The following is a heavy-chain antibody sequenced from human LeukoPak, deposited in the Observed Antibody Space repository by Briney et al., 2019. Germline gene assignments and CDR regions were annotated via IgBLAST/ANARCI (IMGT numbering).Heavy chain of an antibody. CDR3: ARLRADSSSYGSDDAFDI. CDR1: GFTFSDYY. CDR2: ISSSGSTI. J-gene: IGHJ3*02. V-gene: IGHV3-11*01. Sequence: GGSLRLSCAASGFTFSDYYMSWIRQAPGKGLEWVSYISSSGSTIYYADSVKGRFTISRDNAKNSLYLQMNSLRAEDTAVYYCARLRADSSSYGSDDAFDIWGQGTTVTVSS. D-gene: IGHD6-13*01.